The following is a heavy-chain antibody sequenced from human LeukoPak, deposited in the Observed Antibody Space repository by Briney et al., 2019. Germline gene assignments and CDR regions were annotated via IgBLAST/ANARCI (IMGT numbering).Heavy chain of an antibody. CDR2: ISWNSGSI. J-gene: IGHJ6*02. CDR3: AKGRYCGGDCYSYYGMDV. D-gene: IGHD2-21*02. V-gene: IGHV3-9*01. Sequence: GGSLRLSCAASGFTFDDYAMHWVRQAPGKGLEWVSGISWNSGSIGYADSVKGRFIISRDNAKNSLYLQMNSLRAEDTALYYCAKGRYCGGDCYSYYGMDVWGQGTTATVSS. CDR1: GFTFDDYA.